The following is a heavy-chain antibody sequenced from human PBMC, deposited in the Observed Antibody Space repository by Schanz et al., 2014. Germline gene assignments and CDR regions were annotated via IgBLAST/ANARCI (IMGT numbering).Heavy chain of an antibody. CDR3: AKDGSMRQGVIWERYFDS. CDR2: ISWNSGSI. J-gene: IGHJ4*02. Sequence: EVQLVESGGGLVQPGRSLRLSCAASGFPFNEYGMLWVRQAPGKGLEWVSSISWNSGSIDYADSVKGRFTIARDNAKNSLYLQMNSLKAEDTALYYCAKDGSMRQGVIWERYFDSWGQGTLVTVSS. D-gene: IGHD3-10*01. V-gene: IGHV3-9*01. CDR1: GFPFNEYG.